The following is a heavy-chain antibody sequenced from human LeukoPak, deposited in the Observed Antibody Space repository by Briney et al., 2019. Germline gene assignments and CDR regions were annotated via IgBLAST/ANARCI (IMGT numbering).Heavy chain of an antibody. V-gene: IGHV1-69*05. D-gene: IGHD5-24*01. CDR2: IIPIFGTA. J-gene: IGHJ4*02. Sequence: SVKVSCKASGGTFSSYAISWVRQAPGQGLEWMGGIIPIFGTANYAQKFQGRVTITTDESTSTAYMELSSLRSEDTAVYYCARGPTSRDGYKYFDYWGREPWSPSPQ. CDR1: GGTFSSYA. CDR3: ARGPTSRDGYKYFDY.